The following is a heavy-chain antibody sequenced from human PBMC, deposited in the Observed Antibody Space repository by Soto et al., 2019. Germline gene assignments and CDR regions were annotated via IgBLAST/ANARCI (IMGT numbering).Heavy chain of an antibody. V-gene: IGHV4-4*07. CDR1: GGSISNNV. CDR2: ISTSGNT. D-gene: IGHD3-10*01. J-gene: IGHJ5*02. Sequence: SETLSLTCTVAGGSISNNVWSWIRQPAGKRLEWIGRISTSGNTNYNPSLKSRVTMSVDMSKNQFSLKLSSVTAADTAVYYCARDSINMVRGVFIGVDWFDPWGQGTLVTVSS. CDR3: ARDSINMVRGVFIGVDWFDP.